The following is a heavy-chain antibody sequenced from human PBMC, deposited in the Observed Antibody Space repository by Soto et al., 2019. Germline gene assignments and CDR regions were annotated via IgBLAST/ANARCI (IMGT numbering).Heavy chain of an antibody. CDR3: ESTRPYYYDSSGPGRFEY. V-gene: IGHV3-11*01. CDR2: SSSSGSTI. CDR1: GFTFSDYY. Sequence: PGGSLRLSCAASGFTFSDYYMSCIRQAPGKGLEGVSYSSSSGSTIYYADSVNGRFTISRENAKNSLYLQMNSLRAEDTAVYYCESTRPYYYDSSGPGRFEYWGQGTMVTVSS. J-gene: IGHJ4*02. D-gene: IGHD3-22*01.